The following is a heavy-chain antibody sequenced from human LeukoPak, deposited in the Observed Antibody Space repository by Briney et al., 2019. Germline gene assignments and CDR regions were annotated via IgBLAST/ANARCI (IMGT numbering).Heavy chain of an antibody. Sequence: GGSLRLSCAASGFTFSSYWMSWVRQAPGKGLEWVANIKQDGSEKYYVDSVKGRFTISRDNAKNSLYLQMNSLRAEDTAVYYCARAYSSGWNDAFDIWGQGTMVTVSS. CDR2: IKQDGSEK. CDR1: GFTFSSYW. CDR3: ARAYSSGWNDAFDI. D-gene: IGHD6-19*01. V-gene: IGHV3-7*01. J-gene: IGHJ3*02.